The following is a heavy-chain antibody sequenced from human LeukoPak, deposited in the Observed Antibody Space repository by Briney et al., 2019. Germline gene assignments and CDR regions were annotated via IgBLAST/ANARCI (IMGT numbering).Heavy chain of an antibody. CDR3: ARGELAGSYHGVFDI. D-gene: IGHD1-26*01. Sequence: GGSLRLSCAASGFTFSDYTMNWVRQAPGKGLEWISYISSSSSSIYYADSVKGRFTTSRDNARNSLYLQMNSLRADDTAVYYCARGELAGSYHGVFDIWGQGTMVTVSS. J-gene: IGHJ3*02. CDR1: GFTFSDYT. V-gene: IGHV3-48*01. CDR2: ISSSSSSI.